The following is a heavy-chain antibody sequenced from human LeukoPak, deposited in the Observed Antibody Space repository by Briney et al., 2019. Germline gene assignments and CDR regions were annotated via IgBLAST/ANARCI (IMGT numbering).Heavy chain of an antibody. V-gene: IGHV4-59*01. D-gene: IGHD5-12*01. CDR3: ARFLEMATFDY. J-gene: IGHJ4*02. Sequence: PSETLSLTCTVSGGSISSYYWSWIRQPPGKGLEWIGYTYYSGSTNYNPSLKSRVTISVDTSKNQFSLKLSSVTAADTAVYYCARFLEMATFDYWGQGTLVTVSS. CDR2: TYYSGST. CDR1: GGSISSYY.